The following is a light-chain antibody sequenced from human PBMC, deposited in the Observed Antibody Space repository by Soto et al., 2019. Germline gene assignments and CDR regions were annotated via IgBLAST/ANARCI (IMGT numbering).Light chain of an antibody. J-gene: IGKJ4*01. CDR3: QQYGSSPPLT. V-gene: IGKV3-20*01. CDR2: VAS. Sequence: EIVLMQSPGTLSLSPGERATLSCRASQSVSNNYVAWYQQKPGQAPRLLIAVASSRATGIPDRFSGSGSWNDFTLTISRLEPEDFAVYYCQQYGSSPPLTFGGGTKVEIK. CDR1: QSVSNNY.